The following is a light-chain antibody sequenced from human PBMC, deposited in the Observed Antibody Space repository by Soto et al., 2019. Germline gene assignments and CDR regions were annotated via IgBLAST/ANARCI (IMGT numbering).Light chain of an antibody. CDR2: DAS. J-gene: IGKJ4*01. CDR3: QQRGNWPVA. Sequence: EIVLTQSPATLSLSPGERATLSCRASQSVGSKLAWYQQRPGQAPRLLIYDASNRATGIPARFSGSGSGTEFSLTISSLESEDFAVYYCQQRGNWPVAFGGGTKVDIK. CDR1: QSVGSK. V-gene: IGKV3-11*01.